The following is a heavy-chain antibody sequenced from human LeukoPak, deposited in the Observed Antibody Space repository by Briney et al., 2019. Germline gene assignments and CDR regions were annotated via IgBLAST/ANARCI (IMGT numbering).Heavy chain of an antibody. J-gene: IGHJ1*01. CDR3: ATSRYYYDSSGYPEYFQH. CDR1: GFTFSSYG. Sequence: SGGSLRLXCAASGFTFSSYGMHWVRQAPGKGLEWVAFIRYDGSNKYYADSVKGRFTISRDNSKYTLYLQMNSLRAEDTAVYYCATSRYYYDSSGYPEYFQHWGQGTLVTVSS. D-gene: IGHD3-22*01. CDR2: IRYDGSNK. V-gene: IGHV3-30*02.